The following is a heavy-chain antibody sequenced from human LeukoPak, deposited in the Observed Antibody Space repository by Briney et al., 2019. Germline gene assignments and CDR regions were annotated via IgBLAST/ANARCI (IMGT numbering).Heavy chain of an antibody. V-gene: IGHV4-34*01. CDR1: GGSFSGYY. D-gene: IGHD3-22*01. CDR2: INHSGST. Sequence: SETLSLTCAVYGGSFSGYYWSWIRQPPGKGLEWIGEINHSGSTNYNPSLKSRVTISVDTSKNQFSLKLSSVTAADTAVYYCARVLDYYDSSGYQSFFDYWGQGTLVTVSS. CDR3: ARVLDYYDSSGYQSFFDY. J-gene: IGHJ4*02.